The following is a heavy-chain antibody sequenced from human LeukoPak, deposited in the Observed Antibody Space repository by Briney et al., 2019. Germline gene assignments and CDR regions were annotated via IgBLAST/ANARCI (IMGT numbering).Heavy chain of an antibody. Sequence: SETLSLTCAVSGGSISSSNWWSWVRQPPGQGLEWIGEIYHSGSTNYNPSLKSRVTISVDKSKNQFSLKLSSVTAADTAVYYCASSLAPSSCSGGSCYRDYWGQGTLVTVSS. D-gene: IGHD2-15*01. J-gene: IGHJ4*02. CDR2: IYHSGST. V-gene: IGHV4-4*02. CDR3: ASSLAPSSCSGGSCYRDY. CDR1: GGSISSSNW.